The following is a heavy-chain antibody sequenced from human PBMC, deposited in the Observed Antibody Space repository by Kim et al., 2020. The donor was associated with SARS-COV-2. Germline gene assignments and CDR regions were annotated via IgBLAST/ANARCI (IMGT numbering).Heavy chain of an antibody. V-gene: IGHV3-23*01. CDR3: AKGAPYYDFWSGYSGAYYYYGMDV. CDR1: GFTFSSYA. J-gene: IGHJ6*02. D-gene: IGHD3-3*01. Sequence: GGSLRLSCAASGFTFSSYAMSWVRQARGKGLEWVSAISGSGGSTYYADSVKGRFTISRDNSKNTLYLQMNSLRAEDTAVYYCAKGAPYYDFWSGYSGAYYYYGMDVWGQGTTVTVSS. CDR2: ISGSGGST.